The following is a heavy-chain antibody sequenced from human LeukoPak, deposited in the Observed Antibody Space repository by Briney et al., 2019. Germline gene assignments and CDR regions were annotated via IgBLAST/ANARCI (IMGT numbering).Heavy chain of an antibody. Sequence: SETLSLTCTVSGGSTSSYYWSWIRQPPGKGLEWIGYIYYSGSTNYNPSLKSRVTISVDTSKNQFSLKLSSVTAADTAVYYCAMTVGDGYNLEFDYWGQGTLVTVSS. CDR3: AMTVGDGYNLEFDY. J-gene: IGHJ4*02. V-gene: IGHV4-59*08. D-gene: IGHD5-24*01. CDR2: IYYSGST. CDR1: GGSTSSYY.